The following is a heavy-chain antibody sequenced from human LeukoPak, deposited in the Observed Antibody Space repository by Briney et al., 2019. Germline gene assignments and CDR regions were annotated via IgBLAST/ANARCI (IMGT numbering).Heavy chain of an antibody. Sequence: QSGGSLRLSCAASGFTFSSYAMSWVRQAPGKGLEWVSTISSSGDGTYYADSVKGRFTISRDNSKNTLYLQMNSLRVEDTAVYYCAKKAYCSGGVCYAPDYWGQGTLVTVSS. CDR1: GFTFSSYA. CDR3: AKKAYCSGGVCYAPDY. CDR2: ISSSGDGT. J-gene: IGHJ4*02. V-gene: IGHV3-23*01. D-gene: IGHD2-8*02.